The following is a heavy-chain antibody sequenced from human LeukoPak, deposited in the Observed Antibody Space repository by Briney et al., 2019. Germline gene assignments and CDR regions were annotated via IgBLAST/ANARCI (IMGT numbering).Heavy chain of an antibody. Sequence: SETLSLTCTVSGYSISSGYYWGWIRQPPGKGLEWIGSIYHSGSTYYNPSLKSRVTISVDTSKNQFSLKLSSVTAADKAVYYCASRDEAFDIWGQGTMVTVSS. J-gene: IGHJ3*02. CDR2: IYHSGST. CDR3: ASRDEAFDI. CDR1: GYSISSGYY. V-gene: IGHV4-38-2*02.